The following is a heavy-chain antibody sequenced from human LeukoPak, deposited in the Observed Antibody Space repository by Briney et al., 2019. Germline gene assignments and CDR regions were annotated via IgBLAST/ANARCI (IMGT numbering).Heavy chain of an antibody. CDR1: GFTFSDSA. D-gene: IGHD2-21*01. Sequence: GGSLRLSCSASGFTFSDSAIHWVRQAPGKGLEWVGRIKPKTDGETTEYAAPVKDRFSISRDDSKSMMYLQMNSLKTEDTAVYYCITPLPYSAQGGQGTLVTVSS. J-gene: IGHJ4*02. V-gene: IGHV3-15*07. CDR2: IKPKTDGETT. CDR3: ITPLPYSAQ.